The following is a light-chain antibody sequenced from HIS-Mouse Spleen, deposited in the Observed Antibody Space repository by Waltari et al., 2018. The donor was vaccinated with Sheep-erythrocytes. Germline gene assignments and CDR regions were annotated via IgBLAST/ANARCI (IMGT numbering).Light chain of an antibody. CDR2: DVS. V-gene: IGLV2-11*01. CDR1: SIDVGCYNY. J-gene: IGLJ1*01. Sequence: QSALTQPRSVSGSPGQSVTISCTGTSIDVGCYNYVSWYQPHPGKAPKLMIYDVSKRPSGVPDRFSGSKSGNTASLTISGLQAEDEADYYCCSYAGSYNHVFATGTKVTVL. CDR3: CSYAGSYNHV.